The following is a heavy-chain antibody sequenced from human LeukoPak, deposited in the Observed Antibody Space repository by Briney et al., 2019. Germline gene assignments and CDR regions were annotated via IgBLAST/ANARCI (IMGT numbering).Heavy chain of an antibody. CDR3: AKDMVEWELLGAPDY. CDR1: GFTFSTYS. V-gene: IGHV3-48*01. CDR2: INDKNTI. D-gene: IGHD1-26*01. Sequence: GGSLRLSCAASGFTFSTYSFNWVRQAPGKGLEWVAFINDKNTIYYADSVKGRFTISRDNSRNSLYLQMNSLRAEDTAVYYCAKDMVEWELLGAPDYWGQGTLVTVSS. J-gene: IGHJ4*02.